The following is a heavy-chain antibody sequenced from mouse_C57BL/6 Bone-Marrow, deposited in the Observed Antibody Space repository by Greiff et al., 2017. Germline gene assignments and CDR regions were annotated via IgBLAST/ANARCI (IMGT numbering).Heavy chain of an antibody. CDR3: SSSESQLRPLDY. CDR1: GFNIKDYY. D-gene: IGHD3-2*02. V-gene: IGHV14-2*01. CDR2: IDPEDGET. Sequence: VQLKESGAELVKPGASVKLSCTASGFNIKDYYMHWVKQRTEQGLEWIGRIDPEDGETKYAPKFQGKATITADTSSNTAYLQLSSLTSEDTAVYDWSSSESQLRPLDYWGQGTTLTVSS. J-gene: IGHJ2*01.